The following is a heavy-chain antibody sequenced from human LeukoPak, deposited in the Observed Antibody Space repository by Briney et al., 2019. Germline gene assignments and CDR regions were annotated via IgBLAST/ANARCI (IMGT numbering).Heavy chain of an antibody. D-gene: IGHD3-22*01. CDR3: ARGRITMIVVVTARGYFDY. CDR2: INHSGST. CDR1: GGSFSGYY. J-gene: IGHJ4*02. Sequence: SETLSLTCAVYGGSFSGYYWSWIRQPPGKGLEWIGEINHSGSTNYNPSLKSRVTISVDTSKNQFSLKLSSVTAADTAVYYCARGRITMIVVVTARGYFDYWGQGTLVTVSS. V-gene: IGHV4-34*01.